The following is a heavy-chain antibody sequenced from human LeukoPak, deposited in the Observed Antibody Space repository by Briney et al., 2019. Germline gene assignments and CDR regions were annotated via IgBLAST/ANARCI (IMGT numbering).Heavy chain of an antibody. CDR2: ISYSGST. J-gene: IGHJ5*02. CDR1: GGSISSSSYY. Sequence: PSETLSLTCTVSGGSISSSSYYWGWIRQPPGKGLEWIGSISYSGSTYYNPSLKSRVTISVDTSKNQFSLKLSSVTAADTAVYYCASGAVVEYQLLFPAAWFDPWGQGTLVTVSS. D-gene: IGHD2-2*01. V-gene: IGHV4-39*07. CDR3: ASGAVVEYQLLFPAAWFDP.